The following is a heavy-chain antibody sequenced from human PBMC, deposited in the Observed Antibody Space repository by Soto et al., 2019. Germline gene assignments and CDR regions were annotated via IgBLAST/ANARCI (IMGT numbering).Heavy chain of an antibody. CDR1: GFTFSSYW. CDR3: ARVGRWLRPWAVDY. J-gene: IGHJ4*02. V-gene: IGHV3-7*01. Sequence: PGGSLRLSCAASGFTFSSYWMSWVRQAPGKGLEWVANIKQDGSEKYYVDSVKGRFTISRDNAKNSLYLQMNSLRAEDTAVYYCARVGRWLRPWAVDYWGQGTLVTVSS. CDR2: IKQDGSEK. D-gene: IGHD5-12*01.